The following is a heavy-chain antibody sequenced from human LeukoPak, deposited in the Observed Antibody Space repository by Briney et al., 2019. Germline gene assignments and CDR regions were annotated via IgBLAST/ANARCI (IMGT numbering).Heavy chain of an antibody. Sequence: SETLSLTCTVSGGSISSYHCSWIRLPPCKGLAGIGYIYYTGATYYNPSLKRRVTISLATSKNQFSLKLSSVIAADAAVYYCARAGYSYGTGYYFDYWGQGALVTVSS. D-gene: IGHD5-18*01. V-gene: IGHV4-59*01. CDR3: ARAGYSYGTGYYFDY. CDR1: GGSISSYH. CDR2: IYYTGAT. J-gene: IGHJ4*02.